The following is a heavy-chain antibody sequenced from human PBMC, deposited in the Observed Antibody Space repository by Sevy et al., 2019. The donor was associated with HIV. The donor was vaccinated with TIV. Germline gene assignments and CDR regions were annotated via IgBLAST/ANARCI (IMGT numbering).Heavy chain of an antibody. CDR1: GFTVSSNY. J-gene: IGHJ4*02. CDR3: ARDFREYSSGSFYFDY. D-gene: IGHD6-25*01. V-gene: IGHV3-53*01. Sequence: GGSLRLSCAASGFTVSSNYMSWVRQAPGKVLEWVSVIYSGGSTYYSDSVKGRFTISRDNSKNTLYLQMNSLRAEDTAVYYCARDFREYSSGSFYFDYWGQGTLVTVSS. CDR2: IYSGGST.